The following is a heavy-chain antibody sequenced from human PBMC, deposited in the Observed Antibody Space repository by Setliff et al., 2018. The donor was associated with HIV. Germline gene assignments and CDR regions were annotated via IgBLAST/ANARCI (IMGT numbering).Heavy chain of an antibody. D-gene: IGHD1-26*01. CDR3: ARAGMGALRSLFDY. CDR2: INDSGTA. Sequence: SETLSLTCAIYGGSFNSYYWTWIRQSPGKGLEWIGEINDSGTANYNPSLKSRVTISVDTSKNQFSLKLNSVTAADTAIYYCARAGMGALRSLFDYWGQGTLVTVSS. V-gene: IGHV4-34*01. J-gene: IGHJ4*02. CDR1: GGSFNSYY.